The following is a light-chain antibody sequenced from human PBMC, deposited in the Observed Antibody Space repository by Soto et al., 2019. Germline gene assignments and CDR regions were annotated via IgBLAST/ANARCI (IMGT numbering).Light chain of an antibody. CDR3: QQYYHWGLS. Sequence: VMTQSPANLSVSPGEGVTLFCRASQNVATNLAWYQLKPGKAPRLLIHASSTRAAGIPGTFSGSGSGTQFSLTISSVQSEDSAVYYCQQYYHWGLSFGGGTKVEI. J-gene: IGKJ4*01. CDR2: ASS. V-gene: IGKV3D-15*01. CDR1: QNVATN.